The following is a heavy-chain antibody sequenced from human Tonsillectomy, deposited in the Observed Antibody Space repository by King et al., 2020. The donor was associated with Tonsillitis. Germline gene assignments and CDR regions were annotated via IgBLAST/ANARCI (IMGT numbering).Heavy chain of an antibody. D-gene: IGHD6-19*01. CDR3: AREFSVRGSGWGDFDF. J-gene: IGHJ4*02. CDR1: GGSISSGSYY. CDR2: IYTSGNT. V-gene: IGHV4-61*02. Sequence: VQLQESGPGLVKPSQNLSLTCTVSGGSISSGSYYWNWIRQPAGKGLEWIGRIYTSGNTHYNPSLKSRVTISVDTSKNQFSLKLSSVTAADTALYFCAREFSVRGSGWGDFDFWGLGTLVTVSS.